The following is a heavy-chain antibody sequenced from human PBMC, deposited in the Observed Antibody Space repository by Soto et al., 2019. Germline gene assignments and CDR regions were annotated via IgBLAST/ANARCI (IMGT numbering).Heavy chain of an antibody. CDR2: ISYTGAT. V-gene: IGHV4-31*03. CDR3: ARGGPVSVSPAWQLLGYFDY. J-gene: IGHJ4*02. Sequence: QVHLQESGPGQVRPSQTLSLSCSVSGGSISRGAYFWTWIRQFPGKGLEWIAYISYTGATYYNPSLKSRVTIWADTSKNQFSLKLNSVTSADTAVYYCARGGPVSVSPAWQLLGYFDYWGQGTLVTVSS. CDR1: GGSISRGAYF. D-gene: IGHD2-15*01.